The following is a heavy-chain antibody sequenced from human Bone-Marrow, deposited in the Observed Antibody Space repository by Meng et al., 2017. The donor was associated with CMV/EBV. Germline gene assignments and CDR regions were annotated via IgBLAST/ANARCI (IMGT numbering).Heavy chain of an antibody. D-gene: IGHD3-3*01. CDR1: GYTFTDYN. CDR3: ARDSYYDFFSFVFYYYGMDV. V-gene: IGHV1-2*02. Sequence: ASVKVSCKASGYTFTDYNIHWVRQAPGQGLEWMGWINPNSGVTNYGQTFQGRVTLTRDTSMRTAYMELRSLRSDDTAVYYCARDSYYDFFSFVFYYYGMDVWGQGTTVTVSS. CDR2: INPNSGVT. J-gene: IGHJ6*02.